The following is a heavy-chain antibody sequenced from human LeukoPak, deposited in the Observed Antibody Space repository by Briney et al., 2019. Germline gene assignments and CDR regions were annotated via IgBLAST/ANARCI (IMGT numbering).Heavy chain of an antibody. V-gene: IGHV1-69*04. CDR2: IIPILGIA. J-gene: IGHJ5*02. D-gene: IGHD2-2*01. CDR1: GGTFSSYA. CDR3: ARATASISTSCSFDP. Sequence: SVKVSCKASGGTFSSYAISWVRQAPGQGLEWMGRIIPILGIANYAQKFQGRVTITADKSTSTAYMELSSLRSEDTAVYYCARATASISTSCSFDPWGQGTLVTVSS.